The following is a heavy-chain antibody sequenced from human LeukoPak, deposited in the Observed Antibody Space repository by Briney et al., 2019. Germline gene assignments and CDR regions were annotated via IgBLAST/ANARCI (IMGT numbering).Heavy chain of an antibody. J-gene: IGHJ4*02. CDR2: ISSNGADT. V-gene: IGHV3-23*01. CDR3: ANYRKPQGLDY. D-gene: IGHD1-14*01. CDR1: RFAFSTYA. Sequence: GGSLRLSCAVFRFAFSTYAMTWVRQAPGQGLEYVSTISSNGADTYYADSVKGRFTISRDNSKNTLYLQMTSLRVEDTAVYYCANYRKPQGLDYWGQGTLVTVSS.